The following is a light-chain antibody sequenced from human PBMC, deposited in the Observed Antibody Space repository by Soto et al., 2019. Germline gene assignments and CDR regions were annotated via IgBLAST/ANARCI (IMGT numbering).Light chain of an antibody. J-gene: IGKJ2*02. CDR1: QSVLYSSNNKNY. CDR3: QQYYTTPPST. V-gene: IGKV4-1*01. CDR2: WAS. Sequence: DIVMTQSPDSLAVSLGERATINCKSSQSVLYSSNNKNYLAWYQHKPGQPPRLLIYWASTRESGVPDRFSGSGSGTDFPLTINSLQAEDVAVYYCQQYYTTPPSTFGQGTKVEIK.